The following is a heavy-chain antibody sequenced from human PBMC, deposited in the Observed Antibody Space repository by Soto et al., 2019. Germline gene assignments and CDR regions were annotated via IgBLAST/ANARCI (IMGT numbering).Heavy chain of an antibody. CDR1: GFSFGDYG. J-gene: IGHJ3*02. CDR2: ISWNSGNI. V-gene: IGHV3-9*01. Sequence: EVQLVESGGGLVQPGRSLRLSCVASGFSFGDYGMHWVRQAPGRGPEWVSGISWNSGNIGYAETVKGRFTISRDNAKNCLYLQMNSLRAEDTALYSCVKDGLTSVFGLVHDGSDIWGHGTMVTVSS. CDR3: VKDGLTSVFGLVHDGSDI. D-gene: IGHD3-3*01.